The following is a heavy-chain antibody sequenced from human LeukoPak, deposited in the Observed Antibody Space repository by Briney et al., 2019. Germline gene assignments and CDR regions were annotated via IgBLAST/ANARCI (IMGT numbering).Heavy chain of an antibody. Sequence: SVKVSCKASGGTFSSYAISWVRQAPGQGLERMGRIIPIFGIANYAQKFQGRVTITADESTSTAYMELSSLRSEDTAVYYCASSYYYDSSGYLDYWGQGTLVTVSS. CDR3: ASSYYYDSSGYLDY. CDR2: IIPIFGIA. J-gene: IGHJ4*02. CDR1: GGTFSSYA. D-gene: IGHD3-22*01. V-gene: IGHV1-69*15.